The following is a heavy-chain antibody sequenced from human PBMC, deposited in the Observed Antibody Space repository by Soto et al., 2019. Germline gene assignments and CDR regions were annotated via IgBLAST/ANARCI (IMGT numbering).Heavy chain of an antibody. Sequence: SETLSLTCSVSSGSISPYYWSWIRQPPGKGLEWIGYVYYSGNTNYNPSLESRVTISVDTSRNRFSLNLTSATAADTAVYYCARKGAAASYAHYYMDVWGRGTAVT. J-gene: IGHJ6*03. D-gene: IGHD6-13*01. CDR2: VYYSGNT. V-gene: IGHV4-59*01. CDR1: SGSISPYY. CDR3: ARKGAAASYAHYYMDV.